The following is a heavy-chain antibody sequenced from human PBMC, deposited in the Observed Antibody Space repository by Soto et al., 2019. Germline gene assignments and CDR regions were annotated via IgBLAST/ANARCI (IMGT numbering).Heavy chain of an antibody. CDR3: ARGVVYRDVAFAYGMDV. CDR2: INYSGST. CDR1: GESFSNHY. Sequence: QVQLQQWGAGVLRPSETLSLTCAVYGESFSNHYWTWIRQSPGKGLEWVGEINYSGSTRYNWSLGSRVTISVDTSKNQFSLMVTSVTAEDTAVYFCARGVVYRDVAFAYGMDVSGQGTTVTVSS. V-gene: IGHV4-34*01. J-gene: IGHJ6*02. D-gene: IGHD3-22*01.